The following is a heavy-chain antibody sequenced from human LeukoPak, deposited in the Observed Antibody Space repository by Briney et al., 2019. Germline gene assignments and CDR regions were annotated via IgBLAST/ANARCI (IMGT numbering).Heavy chain of an antibody. CDR2: MNPNSGNT. CDR3: VRVGWYYYYYYGMDV. Sequence: ASVKVSCKAFGYTFTSYDINWVRQATGQGLEWMGWMNPNSGNTGYAQKFQGRVTMTRNTSISTAYMELSSLRSEDTAVYYCVRVGWYYYYYYGMDVWGQGTTVTVSS. V-gene: IGHV1-8*01. CDR1: GYTFTSYD. J-gene: IGHJ6*02. D-gene: IGHD6-19*01.